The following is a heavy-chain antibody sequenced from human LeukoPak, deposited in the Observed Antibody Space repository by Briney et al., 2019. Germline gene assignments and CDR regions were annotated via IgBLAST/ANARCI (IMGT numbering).Heavy chain of an antibody. V-gene: IGHV3-30*04. CDR2: ISYDGSNK. D-gene: IGHD6-13*01. J-gene: IGHJ4*02. Sequence: GGSLRLSCAASGFTFSSYAMHWVRKAPGKGLEWVAVISYDGSNKYYADSVKGRFTISRDNSKNTLYLQMNSLRAEDTAVYYCARASSSWREFDYWGQGTLVTVSS. CDR3: ARASSSWREFDY. CDR1: GFTFSSYA.